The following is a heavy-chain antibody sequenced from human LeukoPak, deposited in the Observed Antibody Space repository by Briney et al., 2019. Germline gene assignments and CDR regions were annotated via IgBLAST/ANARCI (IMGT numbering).Heavy chain of an antibody. CDR1: GFTFSSYA. CDR2: ISGSGGST. CDR3: AKMDYYDSSGYPPVDY. J-gene: IGHJ4*02. Sequence: GESLKISCAASGFTFSSYAMSWVRQAPGKGLEWVSAISGSGGSTYYADSVKGRFTISRDNSKNTLYLQMNSLRAEDTAVYYCAKMDYYDSSGYPPVDYWGQGTLVTVSS. D-gene: IGHD3-22*01. V-gene: IGHV3-23*01.